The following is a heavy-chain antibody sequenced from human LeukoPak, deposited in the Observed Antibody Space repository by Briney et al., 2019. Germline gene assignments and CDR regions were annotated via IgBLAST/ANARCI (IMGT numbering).Heavy chain of an antibody. J-gene: IGHJ6*03. Sequence: GGSLRLSCAASGFTFSSYGMHWVRQAPGKGLEWISYISSVGTTIYYADSVKGRFTISRDNAKNSLYLQMNSLRAEDTAVFYCARASRGYYYMDVWGKGTTVTVSS. CDR1: GFTFSSYG. CDR3: ARASRGYYYMDV. CDR2: ISSVGTTI. D-gene: IGHD3-22*01. V-gene: IGHV3-48*01.